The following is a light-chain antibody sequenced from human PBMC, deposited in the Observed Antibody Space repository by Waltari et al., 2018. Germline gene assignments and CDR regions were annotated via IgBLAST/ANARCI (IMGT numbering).Light chain of an antibody. CDR2: DAS. V-gene: IGKV3-20*01. CDR3: QKYGRLPAT. J-gene: IGKJ1*01. Sequence: EIVLTQSPGTLSLSPGQRATLFCRASQSVGRTLAWYQQKPGQAPRLLIYDASTRATGIPDRFSATGSGTDFSLTISRLEPEDFAVYYCQKYGRLPATCGRGTTVEIK. CDR1: QSVGRT.